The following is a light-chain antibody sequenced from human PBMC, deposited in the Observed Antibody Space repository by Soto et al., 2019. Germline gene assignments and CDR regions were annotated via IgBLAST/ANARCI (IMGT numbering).Light chain of an antibody. CDR1: RGISSF. Sequence: IQLTQSPSSLSASVGDRVTVTCRASRGISSFLAWYQLKPGKAPKLLIYTASTLQTGVPSRFSGSGSGTDFTLTISSLQPEDFATYYCQQLYTYPLTFGGGTKVEI. J-gene: IGKJ4*01. CDR3: QQLYTYPLT. V-gene: IGKV1-9*01. CDR2: TAS.